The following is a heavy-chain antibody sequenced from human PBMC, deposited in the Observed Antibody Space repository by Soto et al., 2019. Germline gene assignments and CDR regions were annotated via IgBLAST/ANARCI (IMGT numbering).Heavy chain of an antibody. V-gene: IGHV4-30-2*01. J-gene: IGHJ3*02. CDR1: GGSISSGGYS. D-gene: IGHD6-13*01. CDR2: IYHSGST. CDR3: ARRYSSAFDI. Sequence: TLSLTCAVSGGSISSGGYSWSWIRQPPGKGLEWIGYIYHSGSTYYNPSLKSRVTISVDRSKNQFSLKLSSVTAADTAVYYCARRYSSAFDIWGRGTMVTVAS.